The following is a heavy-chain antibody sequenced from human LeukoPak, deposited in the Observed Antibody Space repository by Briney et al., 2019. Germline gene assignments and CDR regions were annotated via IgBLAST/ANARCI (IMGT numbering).Heavy chain of an antibody. V-gene: IGHV3-21*01. CDR1: GFTFSSYS. D-gene: IGHD5-18*01. Sequence: KPGGSLRLSCAASGFTFSSYSMNWVRQAPGKGLEWVSSISSSSSYIYYADSVKGRFTISRDNAKNSLYLQMNSLRAEDTAVYYCARELFLRKRLWPYYFDYWGQGTLVTVSS. CDR3: ARELFLRKRLWPYYFDY. CDR2: ISSSSSYI. J-gene: IGHJ4*02.